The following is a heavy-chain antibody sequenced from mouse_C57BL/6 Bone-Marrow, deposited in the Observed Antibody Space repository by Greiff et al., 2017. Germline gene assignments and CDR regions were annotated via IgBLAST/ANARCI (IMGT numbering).Heavy chain of an antibody. CDR1: GFSFNTYA. Sequence: VQLKESGGGLVQPKGSLKLSCAASGFSFNTYAMNWVRQAPGKGLEWVARIRSKSNNYATYYADSVKDRFTISRDDSESMLYLQMNNLKTEDTAMYYCVRGSSYWYFDVWGTGTTVTVSS. V-gene: IGHV10-1*01. D-gene: IGHD1-1*01. CDR2: IRSKSNNYAT. CDR3: VRGSSYWYFDV. J-gene: IGHJ1*03.